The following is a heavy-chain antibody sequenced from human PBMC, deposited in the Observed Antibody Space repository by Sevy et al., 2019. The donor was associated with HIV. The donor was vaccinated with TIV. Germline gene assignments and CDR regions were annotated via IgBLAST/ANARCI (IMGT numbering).Heavy chain of an antibody. Sequence: GGSLRLSCAASGFTFSSYSMNWVRQAPGKGLEWVSYISSSSTTIYYADSVKGRFIISRDNAKNSLYLQMNSLRDEDTAVYYCARGYTGYDVGPLDYWGQGTLVTVSS. CDR1: GFTFSSYS. D-gene: IGHD5-12*01. CDR3: ARGYTGYDVGPLDY. V-gene: IGHV3-48*02. J-gene: IGHJ4*02. CDR2: ISSSSTTI.